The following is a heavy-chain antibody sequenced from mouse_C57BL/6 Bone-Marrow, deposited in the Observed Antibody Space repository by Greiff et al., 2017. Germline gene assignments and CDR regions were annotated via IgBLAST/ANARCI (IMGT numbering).Heavy chain of an antibody. CDR3: AREDHYYGSSLYAMDY. Sequence: QVQLKQPGAELVMPGASVKLSCKASGYTFTSYWMHWVKQRPGQGLEWIGEIDPSDSYTNYNQKFKGKSTLTVDKSSGTAYMQLSSLTSEDSAVYYCAREDHYYGSSLYAMDYWGQGTSVTVSS. J-gene: IGHJ4*01. CDR1: GYTFTSYW. V-gene: IGHV1-69*01. CDR2: IDPSDSYT. D-gene: IGHD1-1*01.